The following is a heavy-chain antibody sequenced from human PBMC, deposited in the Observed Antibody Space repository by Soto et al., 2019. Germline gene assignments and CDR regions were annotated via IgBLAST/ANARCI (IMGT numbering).Heavy chain of an antibody. J-gene: IGHJ4*02. CDR2: IYYTGNT. CDR1: GGSVSSSNYY. Sequence: QLQLQESGPGLVKPSETLSLTCTVSGGSVSSSNYYWGWIRQPPGKGLEWIGSIYYTGNTYYNPSLKSRVTISVDTSKNQFSLELSSVTAADTAVYYCARHGRSTGYSYFWGQGTLLTVSS. CDR3: ARHGRSTGYSYF. D-gene: IGHD3-22*01. V-gene: IGHV4-39*01.